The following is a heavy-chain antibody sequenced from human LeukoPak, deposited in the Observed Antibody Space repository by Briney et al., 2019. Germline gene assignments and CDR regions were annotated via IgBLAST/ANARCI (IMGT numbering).Heavy chain of an antibody. Sequence: SETLSLTCTVSGGSISSGSYYWSWIRQPAGKGLEWIGGIYTSGSTNYNPSLKSRVTISVDTSKNQFSLKLSSVTAADTAVYYCARGDWNYVFSFDIWGQGTMVTVSS. V-gene: IGHV4-61*02. CDR2: IYTSGST. D-gene: IGHD1-7*01. J-gene: IGHJ3*02. CDR1: GGSISSGSYY. CDR3: ARGDWNYVFSFDI.